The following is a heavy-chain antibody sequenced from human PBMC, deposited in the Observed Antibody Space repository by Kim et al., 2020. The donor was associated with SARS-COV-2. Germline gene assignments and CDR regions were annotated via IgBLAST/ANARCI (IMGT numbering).Heavy chain of an antibody. V-gene: IGHV4-59*13. Sequence: SETLSLTCSVSGGSMSNYYWTWIRQPPGKGLEWIGYIYYTGSTNYNPSLKSRVTMTVESSRNQFSLKVTSVTAADTAVYFCARGDGDSLSHHYYGLVVWG. J-gene: IGHJ6*01. CDR2: IYYTGST. D-gene: IGHD4-17*01. CDR3: ARGDGDSLSHHYYGLVV. CDR1: GGSMSNYY.